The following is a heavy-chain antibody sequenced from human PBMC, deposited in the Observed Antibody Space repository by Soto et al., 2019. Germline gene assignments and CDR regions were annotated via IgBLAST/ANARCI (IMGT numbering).Heavy chain of an antibody. Sequence: EVQLLESGGGLVQPGGSLRLSCAASGFTFSSYAMSWVRQAPGKGLEWVSAITGSGGSTHYADSVKGRFTISRDNSKNTLYLQMNSLRAEDTAIYYCAKLRGAWYHDYWGQGTLVTVSS. CDR3: AKLRGAWYHDY. CDR2: ITGSGGST. V-gene: IGHV3-23*01. J-gene: IGHJ4*02. CDR1: GFTFSSYA. D-gene: IGHD6-19*01.